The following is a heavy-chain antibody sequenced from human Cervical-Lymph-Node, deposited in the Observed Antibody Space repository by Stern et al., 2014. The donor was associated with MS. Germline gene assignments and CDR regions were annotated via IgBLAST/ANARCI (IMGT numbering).Heavy chain of an antibody. CDR1: GGTFSSSYA. CDR3: ARGVVSNRAAATLHNLFDP. CDR2: IIPILGLA. J-gene: IGHJ5*02. V-gene: IGHV1-69*09. D-gene: IGHD2-15*01. Sequence: VQLLESGAEVKKLGSSMNVSCKTSGGTFSSSYAITWMRQAPGQRVEWMGRIIPILGLANYAQKFQGRVTITADTSTSTTYMELSSLRSEDTAVYYCARGVVSNRAAATLHNLFDPWGQGTLVTVSS.